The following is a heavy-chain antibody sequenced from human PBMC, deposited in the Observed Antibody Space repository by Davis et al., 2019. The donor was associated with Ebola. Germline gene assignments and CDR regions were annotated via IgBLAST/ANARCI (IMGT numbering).Heavy chain of an antibody. V-gene: IGHV1-46*01. D-gene: IGHD3-10*02. Sequence: ASVKVSCKASGYTFTSYYMHWVRQAPGQGLEWMGIINPSGGSTSYAQKFQGRVTMTRDTSTSTVYMELSSLRSGDTAVYYCARFRTYYYVTREGAFDIWGQGTMVTVSS. J-gene: IGHJ3*02. CDR1: GYTFTSYY. CDR2: INPSGGST. CDR3: ARFRTYYYVTREGAFDI.